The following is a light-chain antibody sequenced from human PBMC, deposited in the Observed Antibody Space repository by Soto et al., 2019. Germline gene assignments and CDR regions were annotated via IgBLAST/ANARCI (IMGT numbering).Light chain of an antibody. Sequence: SYELTQSPSVSLAPGETARISCEGNNIGDKLVHWYQQRPGQAPVLVIYFDSERPSGIPERFSGSNSGNTATLIITRVEAGDEADYYCQLWDVGSHHYGLGSGTKLTVL. CDR2: FDS. V-gene: IGLV3-21*04. CDR1: NIGDKL. CDR3: QLWDVGSHHYG. J-gene: IGLJ1*01.